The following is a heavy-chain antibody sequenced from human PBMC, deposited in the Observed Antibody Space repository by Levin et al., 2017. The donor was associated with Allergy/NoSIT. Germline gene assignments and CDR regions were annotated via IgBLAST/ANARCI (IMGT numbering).Heavy chain of an antibody. CDR2: IDKSSTFT. CDR3: AKDRGHCSGSCPGGWHFDY. J-gene: IGHJ4*02. D-gene: IGHD2-15*01. CDR1: GFTFSIFA. Sequence: GGSLRLSCAASGFTFSIFAMSWVRQAPGKGLEWVSTIDKSSTFTDYADSVKGRFTISRDNSKNTLYLQVNSLRAEDPAVYYCAKDRGHCSGSCPGGWHFDYWGQGIPVTVSS. V-gene: IGHV3-23*05.